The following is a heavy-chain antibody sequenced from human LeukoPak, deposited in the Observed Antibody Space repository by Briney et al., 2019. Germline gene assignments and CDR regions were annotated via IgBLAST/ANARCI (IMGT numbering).Heavy chain of an antibody. CDR1: GYTFTNYW. CDR2: IYPGDSAT. CDR3: ARRGGYNQGYYYYYHVDV. Sequence: ESLKISCQGSGYTFTNYWIAWVRQMPGKGLEWVGIIYPGDSATRYSPSFQGQVTISADKSISTAYLQWSSLKASDTAMYYCARRGGYNQGYYYYYHVDVWGQGTTVTVSS. V-gene: IGHV5-51*01. J-gene: IGHJ6*02. D-gene: IGHD5-24*01.